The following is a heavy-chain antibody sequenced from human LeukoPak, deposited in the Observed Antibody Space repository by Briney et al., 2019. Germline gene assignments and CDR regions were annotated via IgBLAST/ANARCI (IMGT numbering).Heavy chain of an antibody. Sequence: HPGGSLRLSCAASGFTFSSYAMSWVRQAPGKGLEWVSAISGSGGSTYYADSVKGRFTISRDNSKNTLYLQMNSLRAEDTAVYYCAKDRSNLNYGSGSLNYWGQGTLVTVSS. CDR3: AKDRSNLNYGSGSLNY. V-gene: IGHV3-23*01. CDR1: GFTFSSYA. D-gene: IGHD3-10*01. J-gene: IGHJ4*02. CDR2: ISGSGGST.